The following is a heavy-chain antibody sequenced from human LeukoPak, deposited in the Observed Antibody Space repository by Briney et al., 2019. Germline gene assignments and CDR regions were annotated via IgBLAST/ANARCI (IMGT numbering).Heavy chain of an antibody. J-gene: IGHJ5*02. Sequence: ASVKVSCKASGYTLTSYDINWVRQATGQGLEWMGWMNPNSGNTGYAQKFQGRVTMTRNTSISTAYMELSSLRSEDTAVYYCARTGTYGDYLGNWFDPWGQGTLVTVSS. V-gene: IGHV1-8*01. CDR2: MNPNSGNT. CDR1: GYTLTSYD. D-gene: IGHD4-17*01. CDR3: ARTGTYGDYLGNWFDP.